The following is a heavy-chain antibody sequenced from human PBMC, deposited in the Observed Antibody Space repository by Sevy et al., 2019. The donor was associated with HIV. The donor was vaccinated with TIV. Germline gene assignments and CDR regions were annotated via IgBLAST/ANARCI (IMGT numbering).Heavy chain of an antibody. CDR2: ISGSGGST. D-gene: IGHD3-22*01. J-gene: IGHJ4*02. CDR1: GFTFSSYA. Sequence: GGSLRLSCAASGFTFSSYAMSWVRQAPGKGLEWVSAISGSGGSTYYADSVKGRFTISRDNSKNTLYLQMNSLRAEDTAVYYCAKGDRGDYYDSSGYTLIDYWGQGTLVTVSS. CDR3: AKGDRGDYYDSSGYTLIDY. V-gene: IGHV3-23*01.